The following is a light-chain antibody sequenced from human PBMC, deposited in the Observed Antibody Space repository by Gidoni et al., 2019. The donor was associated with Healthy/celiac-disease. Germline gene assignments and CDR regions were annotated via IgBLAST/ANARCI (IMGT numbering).Light chain of an antibody. Sequence: QSALTPPASVSGSPGQSITISCTGTRSAVGAYNYVSWYQPHPGKAPRHMIYEVSHRTTGVFNRVTGSKSGNTASLTIPGLQAEDEADYYCSSYTSSSTQVVVGGGTKLT. CDR1: RSAVGAYNY. V-gene: IGLV2-14*01. CDR3: SSYTSSSTQVV. CDR2: EVS. J-gene: IGLJ2*01.